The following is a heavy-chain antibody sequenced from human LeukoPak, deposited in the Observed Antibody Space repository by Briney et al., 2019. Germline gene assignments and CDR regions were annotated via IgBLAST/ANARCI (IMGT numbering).Heavy chain of an antibody. CDR1: GFTFSSYA. CDR2: ISGSGGST. D-gene: IGHD6-19*01. J-gene: IGHJ4*02. V-gene: IGHV3-23*01. Sequence: GGSLRLSCAASGFTFSSYAMSWVRQAPGKGLEWVSAISGSGGSTYYADSVKGRFTISRDNAKNSLYLQMNSLRAEDTALYYCARAAVSSGWPYFDYWGQGTLVTVSS. CDR3: ARAAVSSGWPYFDY.